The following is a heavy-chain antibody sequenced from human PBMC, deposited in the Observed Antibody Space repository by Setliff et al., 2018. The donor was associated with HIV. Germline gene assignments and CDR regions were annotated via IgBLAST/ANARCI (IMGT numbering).Heavy chain of an antibody. CDR2: IYTNGYT. CDR1: GDSISSGSFH. D-gene: IGHD4-17*01. J-gene: IGHJ3*02. CDR3: ARALTTINVDGFHI. Sequence: ASETLSLTCSVSGDSISSGSFHWTWIRQSAGKGLQWLGHIYTNGYTNYNPSLKRRVTISVDTSKNQFSLRLDSVTATDTALYFCARALTTINVDGFHIWGQGTVVT. V-gene: IGHV4-61*09.